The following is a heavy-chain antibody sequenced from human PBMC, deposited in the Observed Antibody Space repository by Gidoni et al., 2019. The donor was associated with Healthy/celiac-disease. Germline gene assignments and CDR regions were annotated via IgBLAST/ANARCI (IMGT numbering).Heavy chain of an antibody. J-gene: IGHJ4*02. V-gene: IGHV1-3*01. D-gene: IGHD2-2*01. CDR3: ARDDGLVVVPAAIDY. CDR2: INAGNGNT. CDR1: GYTFTSYA. Sequence: QVQLVQSGAEVKKPGASVKVSCKASGYTFTSYAMHWVRQAPGQRLEWMGWINAGNGNTKYSQKFQGRVTITRDTSASTAYMELSSLRSEDTAVYYCARDDGLVVVPAAIDYWGQGTLVTVSS.